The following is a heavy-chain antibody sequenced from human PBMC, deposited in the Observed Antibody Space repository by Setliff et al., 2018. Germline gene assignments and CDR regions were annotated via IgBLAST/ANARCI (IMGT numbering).Heavy chain of an antibody. CDR2: IDPGDSYA. Sequence: GESLKISRKGSGYNFANHWIAWVRLMPGKGLEYMGRIDPGDSYADYSPSFEGLVTISADKSRTTVYPQWTSLQASDTALYLCARLGRERSTFAWLDAWGQGTQVTVSS. V-gene: IGHV5-10-1*01. CDR1: GYNFANHW. CDR3: ARLGRERSTFAWLDA. D-gene: IGHD1-1*01. J-gene: IGHJ5*02.